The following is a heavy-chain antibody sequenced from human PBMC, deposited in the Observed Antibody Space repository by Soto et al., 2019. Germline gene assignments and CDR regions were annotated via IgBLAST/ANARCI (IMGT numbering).Heavy chain of an antibody. D-gene: IGHD2-2*01. Sequence: SETLSLTCTVSGGSISSYYWSWIRQPPGKGLEWIGYIYYSGSTNYNPSLKSRVTISVDTSKNQFSLKLSSVTAADTAVYYCARSPYVVPAAIDYWGQGTLVTVSS. V-gene: IGHV4-59*01. CDR2: IYYSGST. CDR3: ARSPYVVPAAIDY. CDR1: GGSISSYY. J-gene: IGHJ4*02.